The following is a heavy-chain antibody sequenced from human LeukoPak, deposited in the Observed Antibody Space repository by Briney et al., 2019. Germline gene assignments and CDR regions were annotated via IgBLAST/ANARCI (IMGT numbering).Heavy chain of an antibody. CDR1: GFTFSTHG. J-gene: IGHJ4*02. CDR3: AHDAGPRGNPFFDY. D-gene: IGHD2-2*01. CDR2: ISGDRTRT. Sequence: GGSLRLSCAAPGFTFSTHGMSWVRQSPGKGLEWVSTISGDRTRTHYADSVKGRFSISRDNSRNTLYLQMNSLTVEDTALYYCAHDAGPRGNPFFDYWGQGTLVTVSS. V-gene: IGHV3-23*01.